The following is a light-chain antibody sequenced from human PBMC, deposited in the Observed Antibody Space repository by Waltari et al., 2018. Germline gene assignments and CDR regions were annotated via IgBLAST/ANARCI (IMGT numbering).Light chain of an antibody. J-gene: IGKJ1*01. CDR1: QSIRSW. V-gene: IGKV1-5*03. CDR2: KAS. Sequence: DIQMTQSPSTLSASVAARVTITCRASQSIRSWLAWYQQKPGKAPTLLIYKASTLESGVPSRFSGSGSGTEFTLTISRLQPDDFATYYCQQYDSFRTFGQGTKVEVK. CDR3: QQYDSFRT.